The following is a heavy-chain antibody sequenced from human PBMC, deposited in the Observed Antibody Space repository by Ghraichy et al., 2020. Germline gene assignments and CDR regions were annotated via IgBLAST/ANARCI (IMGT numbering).Heavy chain of an antibody. Sequence: GSLSLTCAVYGGSFSGYYWSWIRQPPGKGLEWIGEINHSGTTNYNPSLKSRVTISVDTSKNQFSLKLRYVTAADTAVYYCARGGLIAAADYWGQGTLVTVSS. CDR1: GGSFSGYY. J-gene: IGHJ4*02. CDR3: ARGGLIAAADY. CDR2: INHSGTT. D-gene: IGHD6-13*01. V-gene: IGHV4-34*01.